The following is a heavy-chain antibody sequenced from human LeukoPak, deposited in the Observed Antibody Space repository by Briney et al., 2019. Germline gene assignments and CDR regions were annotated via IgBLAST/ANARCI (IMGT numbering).Heavy chain of an antibody. CDR3: AKAHAPFYYYGSGSYSPEDYYFDY. J-gene: IGHJ4*02. V-gene: IGHV3-43*01. CDR2: ISWDGGST. Sequence: PGGSLRLSCAASGFTFSSYAMHWVRQAPGKGLEWVSLISWDGGSTYYADSVKGRFTISRDNSKNSLYLQMNSLRTEDTALYYCAKAHAPFYYYGSGSYSPEDYYFDYWGQGTLVTVSS. D-gene: IGHD3-10*01. CDR1: GFTFSSYA.